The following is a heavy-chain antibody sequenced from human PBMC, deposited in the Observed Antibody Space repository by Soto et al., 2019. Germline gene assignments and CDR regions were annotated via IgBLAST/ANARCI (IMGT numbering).Heavy chain of an antibody. CDR2: IIPILGIA. V-gene: IGHV1-69*02. Sequence: QVQLVQSGAEVQKPGSSVKVSCKASGGTFSSYTISWVRQAPGQGLEWMGRIIPILGIANYAQKFQGRVTITADKSTSTAYMELSSLRSEDTAVYYCARGDQMYNWFDPWGQGTLVTVSS. CDR1: GGTFSSYT. CDR3: ARGDQMYNWFDP. J-gene: IGHJ5*02. D-gene: IGHD1-26*01.